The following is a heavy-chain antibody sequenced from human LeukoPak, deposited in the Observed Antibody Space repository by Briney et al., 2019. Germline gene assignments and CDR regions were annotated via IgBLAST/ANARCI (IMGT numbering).Heavy chain of an antibody. CDR2: IKHDASET. CDR3: ARPRVPDS. V-gene: IGHV3-7*01. CDR1: GFTFSTSW. Sequence: QPGRSLRLSCAASGFTFSTSWMSWVRQAPGKGLEWVANIKHDASETNYVDSVKGRFTISRDNAKNSLYLQMNSLRAEDTAVYYCARPRVPDSWGQGTLVTVSS. J-gene: IGHJ4*02.